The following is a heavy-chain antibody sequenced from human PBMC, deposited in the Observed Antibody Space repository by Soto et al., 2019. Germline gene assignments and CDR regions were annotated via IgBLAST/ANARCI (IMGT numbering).Heavy chain of an antibody. D-gene: IGHD3-16*02. CDR3: ASYRLNYYYYGMDI. CDR2: INTGNGNT. CDR1: GYTFTSYA. Sequence: GASVKVSCKASGYTFTSYAMHWVRQAPGQRLEWMGWINTGNGNTKYSQKFQGRVTITGDTSASTAYMELSSLRSEDTAVYYCASYRLNYYYYGMDIWGQGTTVTVS. J-gene: IGHJ6*02. V-gene: IGHV1-3*04.